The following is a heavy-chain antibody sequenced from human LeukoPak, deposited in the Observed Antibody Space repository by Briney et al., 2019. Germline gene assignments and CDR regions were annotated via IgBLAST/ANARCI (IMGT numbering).Heavy chain of an antibody. V-gene: IGHV7-4-1*02. J-gene: IGHJ6*02. CDR1: GYTFTSYA. D-gene: IGHD2-2*01. Sequence: ASVKVSCKASGYTFTSYAMNWVRQAPGQGLEWMGWINTNTGNLTYAQGFTGRFVFSLDTSVSTAYLQISSLKAEDTAVYYCARGSEVVPAAYGMDVWGQGTTVTVSS. CDR2: INTNTGNL. CDR3: ARGSEVVPAAYGMDV.